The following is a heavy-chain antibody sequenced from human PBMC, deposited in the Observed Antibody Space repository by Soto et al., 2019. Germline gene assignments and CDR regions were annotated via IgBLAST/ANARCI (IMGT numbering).Heavy chain of an antibody. CDR3: ARVQCSYGLWYYFDY. V-gene: IGHV3-72*01. Sequence: EVQLVESGGGLVQPGGSLRLSCVASGFIFSDHYMDWVRQAPGKGLEWVGRTRNKANDYTTEYAASVKGRSIISRDDSKNSLYLQMHSLKSEDTAVYYCARVQCSYGLWYYFDYWGQGALVTVSS. D-gene: IGHD5-18*01. CDR1: GFIFSDHY. J-gene: IGHJ4*02. CDR2: TRNKANDYTT.